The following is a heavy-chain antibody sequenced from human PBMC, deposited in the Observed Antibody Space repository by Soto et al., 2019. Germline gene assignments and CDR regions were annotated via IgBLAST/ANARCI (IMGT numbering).Heavy chain of an antibody. D-gene: IGHD1-26*01. Sequence: VHLVQSGAEVKKPGASVKVSCKASGYTFTSYGITWVRQAPGQGLEWRGWISAHNGNTDYAQKLQGRVIVTRDTSTSTAYMELRSLRSDDTAVYYCASGRYGDYWGQGALVTVSS. V-gene: IGHV1-18*01. CDR3: ASGRYGDY. CDR2: ISAHNGNT. J-gene: IGHJ4*02. CDR1: GYTFTSYG.